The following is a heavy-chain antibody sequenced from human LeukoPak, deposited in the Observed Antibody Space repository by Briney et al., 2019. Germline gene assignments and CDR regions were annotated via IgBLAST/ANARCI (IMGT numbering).Heavy chain of an antibody. Sequence: GASVKVSCKASGYTFTGYYMHWVRQAPGQGLEWMGRINPNSGGTNYAQKFQGRVTMTRDTSISTAYMELSRLRSDDTAVYYCARDPGSQIAAAGKPDYWGQGTLVTVSS. D-gene: IGHD6-13*01. CDR2: INPNSGGT. CDR3: ARDPGSQIAAAGKPDY. V-gene: IGHV1-2*06. CDR1: GYTFTGYY. J-gene: IGHJ4*02.